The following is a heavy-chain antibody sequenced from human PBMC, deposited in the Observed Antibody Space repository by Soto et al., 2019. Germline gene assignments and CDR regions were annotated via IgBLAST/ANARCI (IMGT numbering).Heavy chain of an antibody. CDR3: ASTRGSSYDY. J-gene: IGHJ4*02. V-gene: IGHV3-53*02. CDR2: IYNGGGT. D-gene: IGHD6-6*01. CDR1: GFTVSGNY. Sequence: EVQLVETGGGLIQPGGSLRLSCAASGFTVSGNYMSWVRQAPGKGLEWVSVIYNGGGTYYADSVKGRFTISSDNSKNTLSLQMNSLRAEDTAVYYCASTRGSSYDYWGQGTLVTVSS.